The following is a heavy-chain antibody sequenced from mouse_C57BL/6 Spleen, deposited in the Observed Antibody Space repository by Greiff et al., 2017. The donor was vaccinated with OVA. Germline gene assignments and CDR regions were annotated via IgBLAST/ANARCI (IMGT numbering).Heavy chain of an antibody. Sequence: VQLQESGAELVRPGASVTLSCKASGYTFTDYEMHWVKQTPVHGLEWIGAIDPETGGTAYNQKLKGKAILTADKSSSTAYMELRSLTSEDSAVYYCTSGSSYGYAMDYWGQGTSVTVSS. V-gene: IGHV1-15*01. CDR3: TSGSSYGYAMDY. J-gene: IGHJ4*01. CDR2: IDPETGGT. D-gene: IGHD1-1*01. CDR1: GYTFTDYE.